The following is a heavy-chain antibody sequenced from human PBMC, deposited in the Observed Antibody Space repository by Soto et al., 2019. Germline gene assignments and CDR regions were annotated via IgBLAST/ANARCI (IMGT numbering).Heavy chain of an antibody. CDR2: ISSSSSYI. V-gene: IGHV3-21*01. J-gene: IGHJ4*02. CDR1: GFTFSSYS. D-gene: IGHD3-10*01. Sequence: PGGSLRLSCAASGFTFSSYSMNWVRQAPGKGLEWVSSISSSSSYIYYADSVKGRFTISRDNAKNSLYLQMNSLRAEDTAVYYCAREVYYYGSGSSFDYWGQGTLVTVSS. CDR3: AREVYYYGSGSSFDY.